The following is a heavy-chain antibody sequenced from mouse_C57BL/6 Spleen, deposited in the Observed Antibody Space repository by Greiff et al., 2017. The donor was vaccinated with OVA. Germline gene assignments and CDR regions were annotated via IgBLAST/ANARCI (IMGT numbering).Heavy chain of an antibody. CDR3: ARLGWYFDV. Sequence: EVQLMESGGGLVKPGGSLKLSCAASGFTFSSYTMSWVRQTPEKRLEWVATISGGGGNTYYPDSVKGRFTISRDNAKNTLYLQMSSLRSEDTALYYCARLGWYFDVWGTGTTVTVSS. J-gene: IGHJ1*03. CDR2: ISGGGGNT. CDR1: GFTFSSYT. V-gene: IGHV5-9*01.